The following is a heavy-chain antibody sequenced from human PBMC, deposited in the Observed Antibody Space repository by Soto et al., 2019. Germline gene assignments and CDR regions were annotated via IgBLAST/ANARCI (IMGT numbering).Heavy chain of an antibody. CDR3: ARSITMRPFDY. CDR2: IYYSGST. V-gene: IGHV4-30-4*01. Sequence: PSETLSLTCTLYGGSISSGDYYWSWIRQPAGKGLEWIGYIYYSGSTYYNPSLKSRVTISVDTSKNQFSLKLSSVTAADTAVYYCARSITMRPFDYWGQGTLVTVSS. J-gene: IGHJ4*02. CDR1: GGSISSGDYY. D-gene: IGHD3-22*01.